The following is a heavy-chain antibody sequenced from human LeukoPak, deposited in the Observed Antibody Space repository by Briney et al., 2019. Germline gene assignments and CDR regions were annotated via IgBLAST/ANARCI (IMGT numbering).Heavy chain of an antibody. CDR1: GFTSSTYA. Sequence: PGGSLRLSCGASGFTSSTYAMSWVRQPPGKGLEWVASISGRGELTYYTDSVRGRFTISRDNSRSTLYLQMNFLRTDDTAVYYCVKDRPNYYGSEGHYYRQNGDSWGQGTLVTVSS. J-gene: IGHJ5*01. V-gene: IGHV3-23*01. CDR3: VKDRPNYYGSEGHYYRQNGDS. D-gene: IGHD3-22*01. CDR2: ISGRGELT.